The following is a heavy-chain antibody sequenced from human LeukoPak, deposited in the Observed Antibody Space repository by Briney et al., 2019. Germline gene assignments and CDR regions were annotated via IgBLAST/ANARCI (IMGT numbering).Heavy chain of an antibody. CDR1: GYTFTGYF. CDR3: ARLVAVPASLRRWLDP. J-gene: IGHJ5*02. V-gene: IGHV1-2*02. Sequence: ASVKVSCKASGYTFTGYFMHWVRQAPGRGFEWMGWINPNSGGTKFAQTFQGRVTMTSNTSISTAYMELNRLTSDDTAVYYCARLVAVPASLRRWLDPWGQGTLVTVSS. D-gene: IGHD2-2*01. CDR2: INPNSGGT.